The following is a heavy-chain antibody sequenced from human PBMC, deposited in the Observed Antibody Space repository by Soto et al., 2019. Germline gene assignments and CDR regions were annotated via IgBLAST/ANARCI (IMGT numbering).Heavy chain of an antibody. J-gene: IGHJ5*02. CDR2: ISAYTDDP. CDR3: ARVIPGAEDWFDP. D-gene: IGHD2-2*01. Sequence: GASVKVSWKSSGNTFTNFGVTWVRQAPGQGLEWMGWISAYTDDPNYAQKFQGRGTMTIDTSTSTAYLDLRSLTSDDTAVYYCARVIPGAEDWFDPWGQGTLVTVSS. CDR1: GNTFTNFG. V-gene: IGHV1-18*01.